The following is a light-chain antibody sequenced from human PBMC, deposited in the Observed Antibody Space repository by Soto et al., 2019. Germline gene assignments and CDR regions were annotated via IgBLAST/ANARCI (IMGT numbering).Light chain of an antibody. CDR1: QSVRNNY. CDR2: DTS. J-gene: IGKJ2*01. V-gene: IGKV3-20*01. CDR3: QQYGYTPYT. Sequence: EIVLTQSPGTLSLSPGERATLSCRASQSVRNNYLAWYQQKPGQALRLLIYDTSTKATGIPDRATGIPDRFSGSGSGTDFTLTINRLEPEDFAVYYCQQYGYTPYTFGQGTKLEIK.